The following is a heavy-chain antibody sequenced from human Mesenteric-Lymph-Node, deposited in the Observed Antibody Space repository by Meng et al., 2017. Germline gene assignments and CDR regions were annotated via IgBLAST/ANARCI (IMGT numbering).Heavy chain of an antibody. CDR3: AAFYYESSGYFRADY. D-gene: IGHD3-22*01. Sequence: VQLVQSGAEVKKPGATVKVSCKASEYTFTGYYIHWVRQAPGQGLEWMGRINLNSGGTNYVQKFQGRVTMTWDTSISAAQMELSSLRSDDTAVYYCAAFYYESSGYFRADYWGQGILVTVSS. J-gene: IGHJ4*02. V-gene: IGHV1-2*06. CDR2: INLNSGGT. CDR1: EYTFTGYY.